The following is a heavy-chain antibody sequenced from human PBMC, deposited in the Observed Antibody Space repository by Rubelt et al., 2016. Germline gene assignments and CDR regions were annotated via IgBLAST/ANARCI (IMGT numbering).Heavy chain of an antibody. J-gene: IGHJ4*02. Sequence: QLQLQESGPGLVKPSETLSLTCTVSGGSISSGYYWGWIRQPPGKGLEWIGSIYHSGSTYYNPSLKSRVTISVDTSKNQFSLKLSSVTAADTAVYYCARDHSSGWYLEGFFDYWGQGTLVTVSS. CDR3: ARDHSSGWYLEGFFDY. D-gene: IGHD6-19*01. V-gene: IGHV4-38-2*02. CDR1: GGSISSGYY. CDR2: IYHSGST.